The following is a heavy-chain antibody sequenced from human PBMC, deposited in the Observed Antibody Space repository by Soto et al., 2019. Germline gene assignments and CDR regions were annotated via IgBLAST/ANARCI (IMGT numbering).Heavy chain of an antibody. CDR3: AHTSDGTSIFDY. Sequence: FGPTLVNPTQTLTLTFTFSGFSLSTSGVGVGWIRQPPGKALEWLALIYWDDDKRYSPSLKSRLTITKDTSKNQVVLTMTNMDPVDTATYYCAHTSDGTSIFDYWGQGTLVTVS. J-gene: IGHJ4*02. CDR1: GFSLSTSGVG. CDR2: IYWDDDK. V-gene: IGHV2-5*02. D-gene: IGHD2-21*01.